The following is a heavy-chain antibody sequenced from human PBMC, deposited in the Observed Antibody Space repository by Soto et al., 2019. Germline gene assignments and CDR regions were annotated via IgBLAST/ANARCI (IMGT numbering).Heavy chain of an antibody. CDR1: GYTFTSYG. V-gene: IGHV1-18*01. Sequence: GASVKVSCKASGYTFTSYGISWVRQAPGQGLEWMEWISAYNGNTNYAQKLQGRVTMTTDTSTSTAYMELRSLRSDDTAVYYCARDHFSGYSSGWYQADYWGQGTLVTVSS. J-gene: IGHJ4*02. CDR3: ARDHFSGYSSGWYQADY. D-gene: IGHD6-19*01. CDR2: ISAYNGNT.